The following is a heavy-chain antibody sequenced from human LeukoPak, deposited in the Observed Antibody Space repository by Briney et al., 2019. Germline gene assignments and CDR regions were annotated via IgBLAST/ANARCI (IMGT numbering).Heavy chain of an antibody. D-gene: IGHD6-6*01. Sequence: PSQTLSLTCTVSGGSISSGGYYWSWTRQHPGKGLEWIGYIYYSGSTYYNPSLKSRVTISVDTSKNQFSLKLSSVTAADTAVYYCAREWGGSSSSSVNWFDPWGQGTLVTVSS. CDR3: AREWGGSSSSSVNWFDP. CDR2: IYYSGST. V-gene: IGHV4-31*03. J-gene: IGHJ5*02. CDR1: GGSISSGGYY.